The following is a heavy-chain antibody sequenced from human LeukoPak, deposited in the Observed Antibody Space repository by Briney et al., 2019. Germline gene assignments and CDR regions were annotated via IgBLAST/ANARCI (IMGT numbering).Heavy chain of an antibody. J-gene: IGHJ1*01. V-gene: IGHV3-9*03. CDR2: IIWSSDSK. D-gene: IGHD6-13*01. CDR1: GFTFADFA. Sequence: PGGSLRLSCAASGFTFADFAMHWVRQVPGKGLEWVACIIWSSDSKGYTDSVKGRFTISRDNAKNSLYLQMSSLRAEDMALYYCVRGYSSTWHAEYFQYWGEGSLVSVSS. CDR3: VRGYSSTWHAEYFQY.